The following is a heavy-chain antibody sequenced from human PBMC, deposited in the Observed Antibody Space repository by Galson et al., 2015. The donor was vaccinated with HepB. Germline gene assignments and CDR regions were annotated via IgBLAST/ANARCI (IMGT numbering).Heavy chain of an antibody. V-gene: IGHV3-15*01. CDR3: TTDVYYSTYWSWLDP. Sequence: SLRLSCAASGFPFNNAWMTWVRQAPGMGLEWVGRIKSKPDGETTDYAAPVKGRFTISSDDSKNRLYLQMNSLKTEDTAVYYCTTDVYYSTYWSWLDPWGQGTLVTVSS. CDR2: IKSKPDGETT. J-gene: IGHJ5*02. D-gene: IGHD2-8*02. CDR1: GFPFNNAW.